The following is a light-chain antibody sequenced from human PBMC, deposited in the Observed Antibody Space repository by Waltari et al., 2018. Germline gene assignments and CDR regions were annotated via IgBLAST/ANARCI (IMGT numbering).Light chain of an antibody. CDR2: YDS. J-gene: IGLJ1*01. V-gene: IGLV3-21*04. CDR3: HVWHAHFDPGV. CDR1: NMGSYS. Sequence: YVLTQPPSVSAAPGETASITCGGDNMGSYSVHWYQRKPGQAPLLIIFYDSDRPSGIPARFSGSNSGNTATLTITSVDAGDDARYYCHVWHAHFDPGVFGTGTEVTVL.